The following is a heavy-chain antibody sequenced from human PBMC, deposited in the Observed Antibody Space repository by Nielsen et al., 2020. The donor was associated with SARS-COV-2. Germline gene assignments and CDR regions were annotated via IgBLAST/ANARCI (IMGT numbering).Heavy chain of an antibody. D-gene: IGHD6-19*01. Sequence: GESLKISCAASGFTFGDYWMHWVRQAPGEGLMWLSRIHGNGRATNYADSVKGRFTISRDNAKNTLYLQLNSLGGEDTAMYYCARAPTDSTGWYVNGFDIWGQGTLVTVSS. CDR1: GFTFGDYW. J-gene: IGHJ3*02. CDR3: ARAPTDSTGWYVNGFDI. V-gene: IGHV3-74*01. CDR2: IHGNGRAT.